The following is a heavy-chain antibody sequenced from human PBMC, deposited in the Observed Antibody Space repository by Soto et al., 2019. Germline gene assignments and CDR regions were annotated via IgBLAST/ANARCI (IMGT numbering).Heavy chain of an antibody. D-gene: IGHD5-18*01. CDR1: GDSISSNNNY. J-gene: IGHJ5*02. CDR2: ISYSGTT. V-gene: IGHV4-30-4*01. CDR3: ARGRGYSYGLDP. Sequence: PSETLSLTCTVSGDSISSNNNYWSWIRQPPGEGLERIGFISYSGTTSYSPSLKSRVAISLDTSKNQFSLSLSPVTAADTAVYYCARGRGYSYGLDPWGQGTLVTVSS.